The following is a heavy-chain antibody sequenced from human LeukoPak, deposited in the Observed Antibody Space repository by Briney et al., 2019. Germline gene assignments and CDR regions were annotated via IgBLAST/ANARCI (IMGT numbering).Heavy chain of an antibody. Sequence: GGSLRLSCAASGFVFGTSAMSWVRQTPERGLEWVSSISAGSDFTYYADSVKGRFTISRDNSKSTLFLQMNSLTAEDTARYYCTKGARLATTDYWGQGTLVTVSS. V-gene: IGHV3-23*01. J-gene: IGHJ4*02. D-gene: IGHD5-12*01. CDR2: ISAGSDFT. CDR1: GFVFGTSA. CDR3: TKGARLATTDY.